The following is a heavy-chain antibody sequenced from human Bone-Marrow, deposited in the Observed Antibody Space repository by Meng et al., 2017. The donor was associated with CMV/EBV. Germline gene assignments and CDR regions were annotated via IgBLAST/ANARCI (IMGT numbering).Heavy chain of an antibody. CDR3: TKDHVSGSPLSSRWYFFDH. CDR1: GFTFTSFG. CDR2: ISYDGSKK. J-gene: IGHJ4*02. V-gene: IGHV3-33*05. Sequence: GGSLRLSCAASGFTFTSFGMHWVRQVPGKGPEWVAVISYDGSKKYYADSVKGRFTISRDNSKDTLHLEMNTLRADDTAIYYCTKDHVSGSPLSSRWYFFDHWGQGAQVTVCS. D-gene: IGHD6-13*01.